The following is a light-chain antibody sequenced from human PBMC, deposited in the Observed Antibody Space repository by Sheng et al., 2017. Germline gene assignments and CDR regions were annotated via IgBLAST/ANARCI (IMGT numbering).Light chain of an antibody. CDR1: QSVSSS. CDR3: QQRRSWPLT. Sequence: EIVLTQSPATLSLSPGERATLSCRASQSVSSSLAWYQQKPGQAPRLLIYDASTRATGIPARFSGSGSGTDFTLTISSLEPEDFAVYYCQQRRSWPLTFGGGTKVDI. J-gene: IGKJ4*01. V-gene: IGKV3-11*01. CDR2: DAS.